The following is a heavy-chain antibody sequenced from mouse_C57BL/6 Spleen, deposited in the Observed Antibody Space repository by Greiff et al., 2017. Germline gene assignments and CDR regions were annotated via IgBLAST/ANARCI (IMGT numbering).Heavy chain of an antibody. J-gene: IGHJ4*01. CDR3: ARWGGLRRGGYAMDY. CDR2: ILPGSGST. CDR1: GYTFTGYW. V-gene: IGHV1-9*01. D-gene: IGHD2-4*01. Sequence: VQLQQSGAELMKPGASVKLSCKATGYTFTGYWIAWVKQRPGHGLEWIGEILPGSGSTNYNEKFKGKATFTADTSSYTAYMQLSSLTTEDSAIYYWARWGGLRRGGYAMDYWGQGTSVTVSS.